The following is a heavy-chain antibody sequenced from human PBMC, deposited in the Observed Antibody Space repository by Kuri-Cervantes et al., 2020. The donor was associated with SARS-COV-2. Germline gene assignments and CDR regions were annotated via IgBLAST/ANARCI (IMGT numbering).Heavy chain of an antibody. CDR3: ARVLQLWLINDAFDI. CDR1: GGTFSSYA. V-gene: IGHV3-30-3*01. J-gene: IGHJ3*02. CDR2: ISYDGSNK. D-gene: IGHD5-18*01. Sequence: SCKASGGTFSSYAMHWVRQAPGKGLEWVAVISYDGSNKYYADSVKGRFTISRDNSKNTPYLQMNSLRAEDTAVYYCARVLQLWLINDAFDIWGQGTMVTVSS.